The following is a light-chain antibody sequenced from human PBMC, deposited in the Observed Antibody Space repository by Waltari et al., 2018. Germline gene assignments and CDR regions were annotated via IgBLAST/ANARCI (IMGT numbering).Light chain of an antibody. J-gene: IGLJ2*01. Sequence: QFLLTQPPSASGTPGQTVTISCSGTGSNIASYTVHWYQHLPRAAPKLLIYADNQRPSGVPDRFSASKFGTSASLAISGLQSEDEAYYFCAAWDDSLNSVFFGGGTRLTVL. CDR1: GSNIASYT. V-gene: IGLV1-44*01. CDR2: ADN. CDR3: AAWDDSLNSVF.